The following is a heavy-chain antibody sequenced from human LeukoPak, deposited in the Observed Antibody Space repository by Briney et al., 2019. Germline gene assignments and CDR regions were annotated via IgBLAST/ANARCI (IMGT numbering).Heavy chain of an antibody. CDR2: IDPDGNDN. J-gene: IGHJ2*01. V-gene: IGHV3-30*12. CDR1: GFTFHNFV. D-gene: IGHD6-19*01. CDR3: ARDSDTSGNHWFFDV. Sequence: SGGSLRPSCAASGFTFHNFVMVWVRQPPGKGLQWVAAIDPDGNDNYYADSARGRFVISRDNSKNTLYLQIYSLTVVDTAVYYCARDSDTSGNHWFFDVWGRGTLVIASS.